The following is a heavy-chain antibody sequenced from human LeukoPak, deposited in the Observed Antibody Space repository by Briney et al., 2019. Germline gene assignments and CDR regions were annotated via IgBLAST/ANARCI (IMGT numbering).Heavy chain of an antibody. CDR1: GFTFSSYA. V-gene: IGHV3-23*01. J-gene: IGHJ4*02. CDR2: ISGSGGST. CDR3: AKLYCSGGSCYGIDY. D-gene: IGHD2-15*01. Sequence: PGGSLRLSCAASGFTFSSYATSWVRQVPGKGLEWVSAISGSGGSTYYADSVKGRFTISRDNSKNTLYLQMNSLRAEDTAVYYCAKLYCSGGSCYGIDYWGQGTLVTVSS.